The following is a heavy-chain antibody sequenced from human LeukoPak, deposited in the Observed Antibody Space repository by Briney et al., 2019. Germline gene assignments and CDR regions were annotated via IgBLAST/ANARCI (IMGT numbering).Heavy chain of an antibody. CDR3: ARGGGGNSDFLTTYTGASLSFDY. D-gene: IGHD3-9*01. CDR1: GFTFNSYG. Sequence: PGGSLSLSCVASGFTFNSYGMNWVRQAPGKGLDWVSGMSDYGDSTYYADSLKGRFTISRDNSKNTLYLEMNSLRAEDTGVYYCARGGGGNSDFLTTYTGASLSFDYWGQGALVTVSS. V-gene: IGHV3-23*01. CDR2: MSDYGDST. J-gene: IGHJ4*02.